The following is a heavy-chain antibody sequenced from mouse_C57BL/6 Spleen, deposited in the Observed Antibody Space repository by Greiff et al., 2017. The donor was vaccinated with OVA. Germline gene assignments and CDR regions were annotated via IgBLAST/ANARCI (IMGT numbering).Heavy chain of an antibody. D-gene: IGHD1-1*01. CDR1: GFNIKNTY. CDR2: IDPANGNT. CDR3: APITTVVDWYFDV. Sequence: EVQLKESVAELVRPGASVKLSCTASGFNIKNTYMHWVKQRPEQGLEWIGRIDPANGNTKYAPKFQGKATITADTSSNTAYLQLSSLTSEDTAIYYCAPITTVVDWYFDVWGTGTTVTVSS. J-gene: IGHJ1*03. V-gene: IGHV14-3*01.